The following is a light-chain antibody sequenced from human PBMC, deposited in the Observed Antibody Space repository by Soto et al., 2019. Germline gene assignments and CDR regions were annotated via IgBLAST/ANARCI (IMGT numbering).Light chain of an antibody. CDR3: AAGDDSLNAPV. CDR2: SNN. Sequence: QSVLTQPPSASGTPGQRVTISCSGSSSNIGSNTVNGYQQLPGTAPKLLIYSNNQRPSGVPDRFSGSKSGTSASLAISGLQSEDEADYYCAAGDDSLNAPVFGGGTKLTVL. V-gene: IGLV1-44*01. CDR1: SSNIGSNT. J-gene: IGLJ2*01.